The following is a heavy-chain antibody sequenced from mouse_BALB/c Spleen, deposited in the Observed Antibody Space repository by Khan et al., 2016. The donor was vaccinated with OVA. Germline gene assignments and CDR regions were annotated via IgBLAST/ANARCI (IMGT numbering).Heavy chain of an antibody. CDR2: VSTGGSYT. Sequence: EVELVESGGDLVKPGGSLKLSCAASGFTFSTYGMSWVRQAPDKRLEWVATVSTGGSYTYYPDSVKGRFTISRDNAKKNLYLPMSGLRSEDTAMFYCTRLAYYYDSEGFAYWGQGTLVTVSA. V-gene: IGHV5-6*01. J-gene: IGHJ3*01. CDR1: GFTFSTYG. CDR3: TRLAYYYDSEGFAY. D-gene: IGHD1-1*01.